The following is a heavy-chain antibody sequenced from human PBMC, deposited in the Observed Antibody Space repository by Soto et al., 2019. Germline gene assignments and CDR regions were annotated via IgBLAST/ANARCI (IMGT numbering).Heavy chain of an antibody. V-gene: IGHV3-23*01. D-gene: IGHD2-2*01. CDR2: ISGSGGST. CDR1: GFTFSSYA. Sequence: GGSLRLSCAASGFTFSSYAMSWVRQAPGKGLEWVSAISGSGGSTYYADSVKGRFTIARDNSKNTLYLQMNSLRAEDTAVYYCAKDLWSSTSLYYYYYGMDVWGQGTTVTVSS. CDR3: AKDLWSSTSLYYYYYGMDV. J-gene: IGHJ6*02.